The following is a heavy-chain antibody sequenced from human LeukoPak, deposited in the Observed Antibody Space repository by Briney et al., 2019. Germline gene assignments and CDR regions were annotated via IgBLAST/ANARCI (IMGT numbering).Heavy chain of an antibody. J-gene: IGHJ4*02. CDR3: ARGPFTMVRGLRGHYFDY. CDR2: IRFDGSNK. CDR1: GFTFSSYG. V-gene: IGHV3-30*02. D-gene: IGHD3-10*01. Sequence: GGSLRLSCAASGFTFSSYGMYWVRQAPGKGLEWVAFIRFDGSNKYYADSVKGRFTISRDNSKNTLYLQMNSLRPEDTAVYYCARGPFTMVRGLRGHYFDYWGQGTLVTVSS.